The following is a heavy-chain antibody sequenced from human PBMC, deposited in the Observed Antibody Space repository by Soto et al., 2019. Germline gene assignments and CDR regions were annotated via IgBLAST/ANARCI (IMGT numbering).Heavy chain of an antibody. D-gene: IGHD1-26*01. Sequence: EVQLVESGGGLVKPGGSLRLSCAASGFTFSNAWMNWVRQAPGKGLEWVGRIKSKTDGATTDYAAPVKGRFTISRDDSKNTLYLQMNSLKTEDTAVYYCTTEPSWELLTGLWGRGTLVTVSS. J-gene: IGHJ2*01. CDR1: GFTFSNAW. CDR2: IKSKTDGATT. V-gene: IGHV3-15*07. CDR3: TTEPSWELLTGL.